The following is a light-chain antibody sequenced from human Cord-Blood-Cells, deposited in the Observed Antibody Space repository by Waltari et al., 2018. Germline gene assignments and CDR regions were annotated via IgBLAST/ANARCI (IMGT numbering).Light chain of an antibody. CDR1: ALPKQY. Sequence: SYELTQPPSVSVSPGQTARITCSGDALPKQYAYWYQQKPGQAPVLGIYKDSERPSGIHERFSGSSAGTTVTLTISGVQAEDEADYYCQSADSSGTWVFGGGTKLTVL. J-gene: IGLJ3*02. CDR3: QSADSSGTWV. CDR2: KDS. V-gene: IGLV3-25*03.